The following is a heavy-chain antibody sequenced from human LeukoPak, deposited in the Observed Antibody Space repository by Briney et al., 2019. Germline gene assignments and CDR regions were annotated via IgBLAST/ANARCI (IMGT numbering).Heavy chain of an antibody. D-gene: IGHD3-22*01. CDR3: ARNSHYYDSSGDPYYFDY. Sequence: PGGSLRLSCAASGFTFSSYGMHWVRQAPGKGLEWVAFIRYDGSNKYYADSVKGRFTISRDNAKNSLYLQMNSLRAEDTAFYYCARNSHYYDSSGDPYYFDYWGQGTLVTVSS. CDR2: IRYDGSNK. J-gene: IGHJ4*02. CDR1: GFTFSSYG. V-gene: IGHV3-30*02.